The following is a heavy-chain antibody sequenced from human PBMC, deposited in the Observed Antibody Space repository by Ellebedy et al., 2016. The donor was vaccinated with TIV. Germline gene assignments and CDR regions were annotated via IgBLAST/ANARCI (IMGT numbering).Heavy chain of an antibody. CDR2: IRSKAYGGTT. J-gene: IGHJ4*02. V-gene: IGHV3-49*03. CDR3: TRVGGGSNRYFDY. D-gene: IGHD1-26*01. Sequence: GGSLRLSCTASGFTFGDYAMSWFRQAPGKGLEWVGFIRSKAYGGTTEYAASVKGRFTISRDDSKSIAYLQMNSLKTEDTAVYYCTRVGGGSNRYFDYWGQGTLVTVSS. CDR1: GFTFGDYA.